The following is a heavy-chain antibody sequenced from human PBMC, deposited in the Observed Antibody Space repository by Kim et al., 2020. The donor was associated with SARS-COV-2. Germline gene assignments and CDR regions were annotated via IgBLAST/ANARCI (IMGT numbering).Heavy chain of an antibody. D-gene: IGHD6-19*01. J-gene: IGHJ4*02. CDR2: ISSSRSYI. Sequence: GGSLRHSCAASGFTFSSYTMNWVRQAPGKGLEWVSSISSSRSYIYYADSVKGRFTISRDNAKNSLYLQMNSLRAEDTAVYYCASSYSSGWYYFDYWGQGTLVTVSS. V-gene: IGHV3-21*01. CDR1: GFTFSSYT. CDR3: ASSYSSGWYYFDY.